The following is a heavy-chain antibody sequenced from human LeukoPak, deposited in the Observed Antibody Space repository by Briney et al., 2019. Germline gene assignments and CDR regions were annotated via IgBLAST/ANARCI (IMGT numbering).Heavy chain of an antibody. CDR1: GFTLSSDE. J-gene: IGHJ4*02. D-gene: IGHD4-11*01. Sequence: SLRLSRAASGFTLSSDELNWLGQARAKGLEWVSFINCAVSTVYYADSVKGRFTISRDKAKNSLYLQMNSLRAEDTAVYYCARSPDYGNYGDYFDYWGQGTLVTVSS. V-gene: IGHV3-48*03. CDR2: INCAVSTV. CDR3: ARSPDYGNYGDYFDY.